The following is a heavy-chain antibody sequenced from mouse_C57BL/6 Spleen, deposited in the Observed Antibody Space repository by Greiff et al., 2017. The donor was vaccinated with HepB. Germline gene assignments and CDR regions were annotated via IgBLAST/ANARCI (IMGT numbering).Heavy chain of an antibody. V-gene: IGHV2-2*01. Sequence: QVQLQQSGPGLVQPSQSLSITCTVSGFSLTSYGVHWVRQSPGKGLEWLGVIWSGGSTDYNAAFISRLSISKDNSKSQVFFKMNSLQADDTAIYYCARKGYPPWYFDVWGTGTTVTVSS. D-gene: IGHD2-14*01. J-gene: IGHJ1*03. CDR1: GFSLTSYG. CDR2: IWSGGST. CDR3: ARKGYPPWYFDV.